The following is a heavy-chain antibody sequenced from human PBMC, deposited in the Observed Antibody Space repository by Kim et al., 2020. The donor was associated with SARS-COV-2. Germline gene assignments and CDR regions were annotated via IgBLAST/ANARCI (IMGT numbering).Heavy chain of an antibody. D-gene: IGHD5-12*01. Sequence: GGSLRLSCAASGFTFSSYAMSWVRQAPGKGLEWVSAISGSGDSTYYADSVKCRFTISRDNSKNTLYLQMNSLRAEDTAVYYCAKSRQGYSGYDITYYYDGMDVWGQGTTVTVSS. CDR2: ISGSGDST. J-gene: IGHJ6*02. CDR3: AKSRQGYSGYDITYYYDGMDV. CDR1: GFTFSSYA. V-gene: IGHV3-23*01.